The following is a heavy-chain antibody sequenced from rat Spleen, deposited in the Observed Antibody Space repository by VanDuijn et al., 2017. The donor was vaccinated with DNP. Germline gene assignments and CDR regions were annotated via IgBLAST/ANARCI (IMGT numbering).Heavy chain of an antibody. CDR1: GFIFSDYY. Sequence: EVRLVESGGGFVQPGRSLKLSCAASGFIFSDYYMAWVRQTPTKGLEWVAYIRYDGYSTYFGDSVKGRFTISRDNARNTLYLQMYSLRSEDTATYYCEIYFYSGDNWFAYWGQGTLVTVSS. V-gene: IGHV5-22*01. J-gene: IGHJ3*01. D-gene: IGHD1-1*01. CDR2: IRYDGYST. CDR3: EIYFYSGDNWFAY.